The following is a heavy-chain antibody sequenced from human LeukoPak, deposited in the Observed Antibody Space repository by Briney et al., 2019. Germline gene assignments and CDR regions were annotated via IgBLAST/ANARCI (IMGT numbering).Heavy chain of an antibody. J-gene: IGHJ6*04. D-gene: IGHD2-15*01. CDR3: ARGLGYCSGGSCYAYYYYGMDV. Sequence: PSETLSLTCAVSGGSISGSNWWSWVRQPPGKGLEWIGEIYHSGSTNYNPSLKSRATISVDKSKNQFSLKLSSVTAADTAVYYCARGLGYCSGGSCYAYYYYGMDVWVKGTTVTVSS. V-gene: IGHV4-4*02. CDR2: IYHSGST. CDR1: GGSISGSNW.